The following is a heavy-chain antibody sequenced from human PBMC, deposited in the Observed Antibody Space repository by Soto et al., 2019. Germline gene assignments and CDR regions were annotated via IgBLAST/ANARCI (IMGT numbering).Heavy chain of an antibody. J-gene: IGHJ6*02. D-gene: IGHD6-6*01. V-gene: IGHV4-59*01. CDR1: VGSISIYY. Sequence: SETVYVTCTFSVGSISIYYWGWIRQPPGKGLDWIGYIYYSGSTNYNPSLKSRVTISVDTSKNQFSLNLSSVTAADTAVYYCARVESRGAARPYYYYGMDVWGQGTTVTVSS. CDR3: ARVESRGAARPYYYYGMDV. CDR2: IYYSGST.